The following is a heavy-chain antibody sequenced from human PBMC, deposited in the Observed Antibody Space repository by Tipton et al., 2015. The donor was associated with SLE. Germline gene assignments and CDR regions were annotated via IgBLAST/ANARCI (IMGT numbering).Heavy chain of an antibody. J-gene: IGHJ4*02. Sequence: SLRLSCAASGFPFSNYAMSWVRQAPGKGLEWVSAISGSGGSTHYPDSVKGRFTISRDNSKNTLYLQMNSLRAEDTAVHYCAKVMAGRFLEWLYFDYWGQGTLVTVSS. CDR3: AKVMAGRFLEWLYFDY. D-gene: IGHD3-3*01. CDR2: ISGSGGST. V-gene: IGHV3-23*01. CDR1: GFPFSNYA.